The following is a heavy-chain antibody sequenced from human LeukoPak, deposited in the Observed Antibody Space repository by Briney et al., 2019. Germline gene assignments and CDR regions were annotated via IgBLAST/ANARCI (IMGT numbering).Heavy chain of an antibody. Sequence: GGSLRLSCTTSGFTFNNYDMHWVRQATGKGLEWVSGIGSAGDTYYPAYVMGRFTISRENAKNSLYLQINGLRAEDTAVYYCARSRATWGNIDFWGQGTQVIVSS. CDR1: GFTFNNYD. V-gene: IGHV3-13*01. CDR2: IGSAGDT. D-gene: IGHD3-16*01. CDR3: ARSRATWGNIDF. J-gene: IGHJ4*02.